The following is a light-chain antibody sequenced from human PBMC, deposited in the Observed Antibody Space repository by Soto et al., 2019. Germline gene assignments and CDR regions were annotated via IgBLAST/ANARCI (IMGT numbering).Light chain of an antibody. CDR2: DSS. CDR3: QQYGSLSWT. J-gene: IGKJ1*01. V-gene: IGKV1-5*01. Sequence: DIQMTQSPSTLFASVGDRVTITCRASQSVRNWLAWYQQKPGRAPQLLIYDSSTLEPGVPSRFSGSGSGTDFTLTISRLEPEEFAVYYCQQYGSLSWTFGQGTKVDI. CDR1: QSVRNW.